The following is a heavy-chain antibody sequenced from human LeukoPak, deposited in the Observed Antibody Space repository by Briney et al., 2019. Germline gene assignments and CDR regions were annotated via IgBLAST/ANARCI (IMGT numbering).Heavy chain of an antibody. CDR1: GFTFSSYE. J-gene: IGHJ4*02. V-gene: IGHV3-48*03. Sequence: GGPLRLSCAASGFTFSSYELIWVRQAPGRGLEWVSYINPSGARIYYADSVKGRFTISRDNAKNSLYLQMNSLRAEDTGVYYCSREGSDGYNFDYWGQGTLVTVSS. CDR3: SREGSDGYNFDY. D-gene: IGHD5-24*01. CDR2: INPSGARI.